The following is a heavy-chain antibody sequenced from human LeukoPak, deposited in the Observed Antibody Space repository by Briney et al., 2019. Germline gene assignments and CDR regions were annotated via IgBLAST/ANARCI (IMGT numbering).Heavy chain of an antibody. Sequence: SETLSLTCAVYNGSFSGYYWSWIRQSPGKGLEWIGEINHTGRTNYNPALKSRVIISVDTFKNQFSLKLKSVTAADTAIYFCARGSSTAYVWGQGTLVAVSS. CDR3: ARGSSTAYV. D-gene: IGHD6-13*01. V-gene: IGHV4-34*01. CDR1: NGSFSGYY. CDR2: INHTGRT. J-gene: IGHJ4*02.